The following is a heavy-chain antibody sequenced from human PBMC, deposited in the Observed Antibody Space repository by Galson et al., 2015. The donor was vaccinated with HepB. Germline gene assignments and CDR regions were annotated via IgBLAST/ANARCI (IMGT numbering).Heavy chain of an antibody. J-gene: IGHJ5*02. V-gene: IGHV3-48*04. CDR2: ISSSSSTI. D-gene: IGHD3-10*01. Sequence: SLRLSCAASGFTFSSYSMNWVRQAPGKGLEWVSYISSSSSTIYYADSVKGRFTISRDNAKNSLYLQMNSLRAEDTAVYYCARANYYGSGSYYEFDPWGQGTLVTVSS. CDR3: ARANYYGSGSYYEFDP. CDR1: GFTFSSYS.